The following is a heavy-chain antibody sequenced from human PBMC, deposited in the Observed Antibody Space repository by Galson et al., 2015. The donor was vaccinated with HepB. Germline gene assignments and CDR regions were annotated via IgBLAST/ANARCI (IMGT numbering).Heavy chain of an antibody. V-gene: IGHV1-3*01. CDR2: INAGNGNT. CDR3: ARGGGSYYYGMDV. CDR1: GYTFTSYA. Sequence: SCKASGYTFTSYAMHWVRQAPGQRLEWMGWINAGNGNTKYSQKFQGRVTITRDTSASTAYMELSSLRSEGTAVYYCARGGGSYYYGMDVWGQGTTVTVSS. J-gene: IGHJ6*02. D-gene: IGHD2-15*01.